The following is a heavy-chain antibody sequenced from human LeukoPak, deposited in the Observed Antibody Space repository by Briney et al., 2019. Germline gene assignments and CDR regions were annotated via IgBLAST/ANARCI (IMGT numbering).Heavy chain of an antibody. CDR2: IYSAGTT. Sequence: PGGSLRLSCAASGFTVSSNYISWVRQAPGKGLEWVSVIYSAGTTYYADSVKGRFTISRDNSKNTLYLQMNSLRVEGTAVYYCASQSTPVLPFDIWGQGTMVTVSS. CDR1: GFTVSSNY. V-gene: IGHV3-66*04. J-gene: IGHJ3*02. CDR3: ASQSTPVLPFDI.